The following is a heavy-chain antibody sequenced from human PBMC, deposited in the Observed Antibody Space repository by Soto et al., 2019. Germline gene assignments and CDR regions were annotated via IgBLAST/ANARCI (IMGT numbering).Heavy chain of an antibody. V-gene: IGHV4-59*01. CDR2: IYYSGST. J-gene: IGHJ4*02. CDR3: ARGTGSDFDI. Sequence: SETLSLTCTVSGGSISSYYWSWIRQPPGKGLEWIGYIYYSGSTNYNPSLKSRVTISVDTSKNQFSLNLKSVTAADTAVYYCARGTGSDFDIWGQGTQVTVSS. CDR1: GGSISSYY.